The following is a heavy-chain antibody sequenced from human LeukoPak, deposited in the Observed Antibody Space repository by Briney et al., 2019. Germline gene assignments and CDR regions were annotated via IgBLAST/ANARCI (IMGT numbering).Heavy chain of an antibody. J-gene: IGHJ6*03. CDR1: GFTFSSYA. V-gene: IGHV3-23*01. D-gene: IGHD5-24*01. Sequence: PGGSLRLSCAASGFTFSSYAMSWVRLAPGKGLEWVSAISGSGGSTYYADSVKGRFTISRDNSKNTLYLQMNSLRAEDTAVYYCAKHERWLQFYYYYYYMDVWGKGTTVTVSS. CDR3: AKHERWLQFYYYYYYMDV. CDR2: ISGSGGST.